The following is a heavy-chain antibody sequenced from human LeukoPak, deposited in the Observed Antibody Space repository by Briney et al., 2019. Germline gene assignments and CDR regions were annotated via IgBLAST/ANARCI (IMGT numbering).Heavy chain of an antibody. D-gene: IGHD6-13*01. J-gene: IGHJ4*02. CDR1: GGSFSGYY. CDR2: INHSGST. V-gene: IGHV4-34*01. CDR3: ASSSPPRSSSWYFPFKY. Sequence: SETLSLTRAVYGGSFSGYYWSWIRQPPGKGLEWIGEINHSGSTNYNPSLKSRVTISVNTSKNQFSLKLSSVTAADTAVYYCASSSPPRSSSWYFPFKYWGQGTLVTVSS.